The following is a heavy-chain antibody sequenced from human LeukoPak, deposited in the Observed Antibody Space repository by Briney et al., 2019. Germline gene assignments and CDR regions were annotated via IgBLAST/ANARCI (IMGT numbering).Heavy chain of an antibody. CDR1: GFTFSDYW. J-gene: IGHJ4*02. D-gene: IGHD5-12*01. CDR3: ARDIPSGFYTPDY. Sequence: GGSLRLSCVASGFTFSDYWMSWVRQAPGRGLEWVANIETDGDQKNYVDSVKGRFAIPRDNARNSLYLQMNSLRDEDTAVYYCARDIPSGFYTPDYWGRGTLVTVSS. V-gene: IGHV3-7*01. CDR2: IETDGDQK.